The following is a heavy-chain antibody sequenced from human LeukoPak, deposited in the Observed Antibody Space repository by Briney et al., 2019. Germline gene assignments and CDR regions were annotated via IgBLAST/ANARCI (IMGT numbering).Heavy chain of an antibody. CDR3: VRKSATRRTSEFDY. CDR1: GYTFSGYY. D-gene: IGHD2-15*01. CDR2: ITPNSGGT. J-gene: IGHJ4*02. V-gene: IGHV1-2*02. Sequence: ASVKVSCKASGYTFSGYYIHWVRQAPGQGLEWMGWITPNSGGTNQGRVTMTRDTSISTAYMDLSSLGSDDTAVFYCVRKSATRRTSEFDYWGQGTPVTVSS.